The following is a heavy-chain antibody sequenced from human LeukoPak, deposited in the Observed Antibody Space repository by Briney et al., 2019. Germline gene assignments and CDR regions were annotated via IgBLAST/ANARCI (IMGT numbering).Heavy chain of an antibody. V-gene: IGHV3-23*01. CDR1: GFSVSNNY. J-gene: IGHJ6*02. Sequence: GGSLRLSCAASGFSVSNNYMNWVRQAPGKGLEWVSGISGSGGTTYYADSVKGRFTISRDNSKNTLYLQMNSLRAEDTAVYYCAKLDGRTGTTYYYYYGMDVWGQGTTVTVSS. D-gene: IGHD1-1*01. CDR2: ISGSGGTT. CDR3: AKLDGRTGTTYYYYYGMDV.